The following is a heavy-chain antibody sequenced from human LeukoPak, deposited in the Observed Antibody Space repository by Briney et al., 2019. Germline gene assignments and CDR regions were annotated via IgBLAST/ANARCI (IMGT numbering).Heavy chain of an antibody. CDR2: ISGSGGST. CDR1: GFTFSSYA. CDR3: AKDIVVVVAATFLEVDFDY. Sequence: PGGSLRLSCAASGFTFSSYAMSWVRQAPGKGLEWVSAISGSGGSTYYADSVKGRFTISRDNSKNTLYLQMNSLRAEDTAVYYCAKDIVVVVAATFLEVDFDYWGQGTLVTVSS. V-gene: IGHV3-23*01. J-gene: IGHJ4*02. D-gene: IGHD2-15*01.